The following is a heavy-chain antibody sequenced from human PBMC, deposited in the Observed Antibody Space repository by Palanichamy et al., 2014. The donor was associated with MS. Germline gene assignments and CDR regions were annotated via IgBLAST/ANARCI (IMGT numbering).Heavy chain of an antibody. CDR3: AKGRYRGGVVPAAIRPRGDYYGMDV. V-gene: IGHV3-23*01. CDR1: GFXFSSYA. CDR2: ISGSGGST. D-gene: IGHD2-2*02. J-gene: IGHJ6*02. Sequence: EVQLLESGGGLVQPGGSLRLSCAASGFXFSSYAMSWVRQAPGKGLEWVSAISGSGGSTYYADSVKGRFTISRDNSKNTLYLQMNSLRAEDTAVYYCAKGRYRGGVVPAAIRPRGDYYGMDVWGQGTTVTVSS.